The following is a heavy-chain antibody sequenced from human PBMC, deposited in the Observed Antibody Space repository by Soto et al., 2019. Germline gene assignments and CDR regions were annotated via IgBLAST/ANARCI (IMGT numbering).Heavy chain of an antibody. D-gene: IGHD3-9*01. CDR3: ARERAVLRYFDWLPGSPTWYYGMDV. J-gene: IGHJ6*02. Sequence: ASVKVSCKASGYTFTSYYMHWVRQAPGQGLEWMGIINPSGGSTSYAQKFQGRVTMTRDTSTSTVYMELSSLRSEDTAVYYCARERAVLRYFDWLPGSPTWYYGMDVWGQGTTVTVSS. V-gene: IGHV1-46*01. CDR2: INPSGGST. CDR1: GYTFTSYY.